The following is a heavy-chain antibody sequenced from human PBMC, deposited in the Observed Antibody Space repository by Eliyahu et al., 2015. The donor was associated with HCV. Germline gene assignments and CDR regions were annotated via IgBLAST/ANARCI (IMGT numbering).Heavy chain of an antibody. D-gene: IGHD3-9*01. Sequence: QVQLVESGGGLVKPGGSLRLSCAASGFTFSXYXMSXIRQAPGKGLGWVSYISSSSTYTNYADSVKGRFTISRDNAKNSLYLQMNSLRADDTAVYYCASRGTNDILTGYRYFFDYWGQGTLVTVSS. CDR2: ISSSSTYT. CDR1: GFTFSXYX. CDR3: ASRGTNDILTGYRYFFDY. J-gene: IGHJ4*02. V-gene: IGHV3-11*05.